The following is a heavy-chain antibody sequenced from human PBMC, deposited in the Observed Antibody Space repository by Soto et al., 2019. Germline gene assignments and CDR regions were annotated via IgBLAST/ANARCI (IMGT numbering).Heavy chain of an antibody. V-gene: IGHV3-66*01. CDR3: ARDLRSSSWYGEFDY. CDR2: IYSGGST. J-gene: IGHJ4*02. CDR1: GFTVSSNY. Sequence: RGSLRLSCAASGFTVSSNYMSWVRQAPGKGLEWVSVIYSGGSTYYADSVKGRFTISRDNSKNTLYLQMNSLRAEDTAVYYCARDLRSSSWYGEFDYWGQGTLVSVSS. D-gene: IGHD6-13*01.